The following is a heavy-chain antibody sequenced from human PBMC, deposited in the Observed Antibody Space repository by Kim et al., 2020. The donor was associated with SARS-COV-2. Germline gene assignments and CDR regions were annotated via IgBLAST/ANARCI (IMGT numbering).Heavy chain of an antibody. CDR2: IKSKTDGGTT. D-gene: IGHD3-22*01. Sequence: GGSLRLSCAASGFTFSNAWMSWVRQAPGKGLEWVGRIKSKTDGGTTDYAAPVKGRFTISRDDSKNTLYLQMNSLKTEDTAVYYCTTDSVYYYDSSGYYSGGSYFDYWGQGTLVTVSS. CDR1: GFTFSNAW. J-gene: IGHJ4*02. CDR3: TTDSVYYYDSSGYYSGGSYFDY. V-gene: IGHV3-15*01.